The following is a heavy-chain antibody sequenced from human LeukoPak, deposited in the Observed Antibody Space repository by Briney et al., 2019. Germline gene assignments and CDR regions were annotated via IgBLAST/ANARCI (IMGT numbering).Heavy chain of an antibody. J-gene: IGHJ6*03. CDR3: ARETGTTWVYYMDV. CDR1: GFTFSSYS. V-gene: IGHV3-48*04. CDR2: ISSSSSTI. Sequence: GGSLRLSCAASGFTFSSYSMNWVRQAPGKGLEWVSYISSSSSTIYYADSVKGRFTISRDNAKNSLYLQMNSLRAEDTAVYYCARETGTTWVYYMDVWGKGTTVTVSS. D-gene: IGHD1-1*01.